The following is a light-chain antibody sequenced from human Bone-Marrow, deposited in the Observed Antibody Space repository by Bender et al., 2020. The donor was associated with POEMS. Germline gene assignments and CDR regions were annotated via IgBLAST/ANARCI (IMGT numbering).Light chain of an antibody. J-gene: IGLJ2*01. CDR3: SHYTGNTPVV. CDR1: SSDIGSYNL. CDR2: EVN. V-gene: IGLV2-23*02. Sequence: QSALTQPASVSGSPGQSITISCTGTSSDIGSYNLVSWYQHHPGKAPKLMFFEVNRSPAVVYSRSACKKAGNASFITFSGQADEDEAYYYCSHYTGNTPVVFGGGTKVTVL.